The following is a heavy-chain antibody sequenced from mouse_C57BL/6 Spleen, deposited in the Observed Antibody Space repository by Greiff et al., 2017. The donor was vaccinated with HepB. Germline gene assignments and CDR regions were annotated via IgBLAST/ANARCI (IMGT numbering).Heavy chain of an antibody. CDR3: AREASKLDGSSYNAMDY. CDR1: GYTFTSYW. D-gene: IGHD1-1*01. J-gene: IGHJ4*01. Sequence: QVQLKQSGAELAKPGASVKLSCKASGYTFTSYWMHWVKQRPGQGLEWIGYINPSSGYTKYNQKFKDKATLTADKSSSTAYMQLSSLTYEDSAVYYWAREASKLDGSSYNAMDYWGQGTSVTVSS. CDR2: INPSSGYT. V-gene: IGHV1-7*01.